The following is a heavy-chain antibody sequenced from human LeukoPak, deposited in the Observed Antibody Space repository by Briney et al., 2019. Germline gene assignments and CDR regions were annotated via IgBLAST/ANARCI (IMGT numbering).Heavy chain of an antibody. CDR1: GFTFSTYW. D-gene: IGHD6-13*01. Sequence: PGGSLRLSCAASGFTFSTYWMSWVRQAPGKGLEWLANIKEEGTGKNHVDSVKGRFTISRDNAKNSLYLQMNGLRDEDTAVYYCAREIPQQLVAMDVWGQGTTVTVAS. V-gene: IGHV3-7*04. CDR3: AREIPQQLVAMDV. CDR2: IKEEGTGK. J-gene: IGHJ6*02.